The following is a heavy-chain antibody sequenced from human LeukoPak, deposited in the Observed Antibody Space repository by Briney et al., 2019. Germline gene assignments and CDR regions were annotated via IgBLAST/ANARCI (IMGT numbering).Heavy chain of an antibody. CDR2: ISYSGST. Sequence: SETLSLTCTVSGGSISSYYWSLIRQPPGKGLEWIGYISYSGSTNYNPSLKSRVTISVDTSKKQFSLKLSSVTAADTAVYYCARGSSGYSYGWGQGTLVTVSS. CDR1: GGSISSYY. V-gene: IGHV4-59*01. CDR3: ARGSSGYSYG. D-gene: IGHD5-18*01. J-gene: IGHJ4*02.